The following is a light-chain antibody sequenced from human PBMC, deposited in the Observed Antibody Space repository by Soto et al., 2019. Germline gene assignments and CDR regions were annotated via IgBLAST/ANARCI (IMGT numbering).Light chain of an antibody. V-gene: IGKV3-15*01. CDR2: GAT. J-gene: IGKJ1*01. CDR1: QSVSTK. Sequence: VKIGPRVKGCEPPRERETFFGRASQSVSTKLAWYQHKPGQAPRLLIYGATTRATDIPARFIGSGSAIASILPISSPQFEDFAFSCCQQNNDWPWTFGQGTKVDIK. CDR3: QQNNDWPWT.